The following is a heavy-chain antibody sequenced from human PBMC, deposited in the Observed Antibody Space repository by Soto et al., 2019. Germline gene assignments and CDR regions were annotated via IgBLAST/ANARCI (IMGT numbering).Heavy chain of an antibody. CDR3: ARGGLYCSGGSCHAFDI. CDR1: GGSISSGGYY. Sequence: PSETLSLTCTVSGGSISSGGYYWSWIRQHPGKGLEWIGYIYYSGSTYYNPSLKSRVTISVDTSKNQFSLKLSSVTAADTAVYYCARGGLYCSGGSCHAFDIWGQGTMVTVSS. D-gene: IGHD2-15*01. V-gene: IGHV4-31*03. CDR2: IYYSGST. J-gene: IGHJ3*02.